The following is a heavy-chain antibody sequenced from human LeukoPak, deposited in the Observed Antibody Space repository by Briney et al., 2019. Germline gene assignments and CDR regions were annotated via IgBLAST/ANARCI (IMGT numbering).Heavy chain of an antibody. CDR3: ARFPSPYCSSTSCYILGFDY. Sequence: GGSLRLSCAASGFTFSSYWMSWVRQAPGKGLEWVADIKQDGSEKYYADSVKGRFTISRDNAKNSLYLQMNSLRAEDTAVYYCARFPSPYCSSTSCYILGFDYWGQGTLVTVSS. CDR1: GFTFSSYW. J-gene: IGHJ4*02. D-gene: IGHD2-2*02. CDR2: IKQDGSEK. V-gene: IGHV3-7*01.